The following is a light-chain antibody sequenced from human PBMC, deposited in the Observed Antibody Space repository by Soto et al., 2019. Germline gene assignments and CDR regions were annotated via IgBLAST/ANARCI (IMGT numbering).Light chain of an antibody. CDR2: AAS. CDR3: QQNFSIPIT. Sequence: DIQMTQSPSSLSASVGDRVTITCRASQSISTYLNWYHQKPGKAPDLLIYAASRLKSGVPSRFSGSGSGTHFTLTITGLQPADFATYYCQQNFSIPITFGQGTRLEIK. CDR1: QSISTY. V-gene: IGKV1-39*01. J-gene: IGKJ5*01.